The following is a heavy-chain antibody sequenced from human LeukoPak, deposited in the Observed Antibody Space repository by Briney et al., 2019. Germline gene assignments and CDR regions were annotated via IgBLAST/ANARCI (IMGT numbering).Heavy chain of an antibody. CDR1: GYTFTVHY. Sequence: ASVKVSSKASGYTFTVHYMHWVRQAPGQGLEWMGWINPNSGGTNHAQKFQGRVTMTRDTSISTAYMELGRLRSDNTAVYYCASIYGGNYYFAYWGQGTLVTVSS. CDR2: INPNSGGT. V-gene: IGHV1-2*02. D-gene: IGHD4-23*01. J-gene: IGHJ4*02. CDR3: ASIYGGNYYFAY.